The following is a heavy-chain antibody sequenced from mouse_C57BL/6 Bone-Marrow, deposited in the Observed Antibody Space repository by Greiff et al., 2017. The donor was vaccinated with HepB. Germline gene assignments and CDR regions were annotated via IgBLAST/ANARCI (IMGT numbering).Heavy chain of an antibody. J-gene: IGHJ1*03. Sequence: EVKVVESGGGLVQSGRSLRLSCATSGFTFSDFYMEWVRQAPGKGLEWIAASRNKANDYTTEYSASVKGRFIVSRDTSQSILYLQMNALRAEDTAIYYCARDGGTLRSYWYFDVWGTGTTVTVSS. CDR1: GFTFSDFY. CDR2: SRNKANDYTT. D-gene: IGHD1-1*01. V-gene: IGHV7-1*01. CDR3: ARDGGTLRSYWYFDV.